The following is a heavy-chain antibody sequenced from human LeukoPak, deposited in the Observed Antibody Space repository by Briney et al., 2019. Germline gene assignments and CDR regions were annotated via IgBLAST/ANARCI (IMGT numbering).Heavy chain of an antibody. V-gene: IGHV1-2*02. CDR1: GYTFTGYY. CDR2: INPNSGGT. CDR3: AREQIDWSSDWTIDY. D-gene: IGHD6-19*01. Sequence: ASVKVSCKASGYTFTGYYMHWVRQAPGQGLEWMGWINPNSGGTNYAQKFQGRVTMTRDTSISTAYMELSRLRSDDTAVYYCAREQIDWSSDWTIDYWGQGTLVTVSS. J-gene: IGHJ4*02.